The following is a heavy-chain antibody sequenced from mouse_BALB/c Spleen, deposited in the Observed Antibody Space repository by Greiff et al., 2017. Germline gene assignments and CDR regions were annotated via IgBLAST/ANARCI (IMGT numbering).Heavy chain of an antibody. CDR2: INSNGGST. CDR1: GFTFSSYG. J-gene: IGHJ4*01. D-gene: IGHD4-1*01. V-gene: IGHV5-6-3*01. Sequence: EVKLQESGGGLVQPGGSLKLSCAASGFTFSSYGMSWVRQTPDKRLELVATINSNGGSTYYPDSVKGRFTISRDNAKNTLYLQMSSLKSEDTAMYYCARRLGNYAMDYWGQGTSVTVSS. CDR3: ARRLGNYAMDY.